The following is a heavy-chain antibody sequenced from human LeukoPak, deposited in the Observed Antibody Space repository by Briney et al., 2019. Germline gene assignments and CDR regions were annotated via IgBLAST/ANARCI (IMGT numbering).Heavy chain of an antibody. J-gene: IGHJ3*02. Sequence: GGSLRLSCAASGFTFSSYSMNWVRQAPGKGLEWVSYISSSSSTIYYADSVKGRFTISRDNAKNSLYLQMDSLRAEDTAVYYCARSKRLGXXGSYDIWGQGTMVTVSS. CDR3: ARSKRLGXXGSYDI. V-gene: IGHV3-48*01. D-gene: IGHD1-20*01. CDR2: ISSSSSTI. CDR1: GFTFSSYS.